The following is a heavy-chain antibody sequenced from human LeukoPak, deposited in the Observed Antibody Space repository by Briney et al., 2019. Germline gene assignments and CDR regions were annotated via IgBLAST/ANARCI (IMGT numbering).Heavy chain of an antibody. V-gene: IGHV4-59*04. Sequence: SENLSLTCTVSGGSISSYYWSWIRQPPGKGLEWIGTITYSGSTYFSPSVKSRVTMSMDTSKNQFSLKLSSVTAADTAVYYCARRGDSYALFDYWGQGTLVTVSS. CDR3: ARRGDSYALFDY. CDR1: GGSISSYY. CDR2: ITYSGST. D-gene: IGHD5-18*01. J-gene: IGHJ4*02.